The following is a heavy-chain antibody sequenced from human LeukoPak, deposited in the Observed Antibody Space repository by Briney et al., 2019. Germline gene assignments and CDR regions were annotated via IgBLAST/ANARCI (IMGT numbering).Heavy chain of an antibody. V-gene: IGHV1-18*01. CDR2: ISAYNGNT. D-gene: IGHD3-22*01. CDR1: GYTFTSYD. Sequence: ASVKVSCKASGYTFTSYDISWVRQAPGQGLEWMGWISAYNGNTNSAQKLQGRVTMTTDTSTSTAYMGLRSLRSDDTAVYYCARQVTMIVVTPYGMDVWGQGTTVTVSS. CDR3: ARQVTMIVVTPYGMDV. J-gene: IGHJ6*02.